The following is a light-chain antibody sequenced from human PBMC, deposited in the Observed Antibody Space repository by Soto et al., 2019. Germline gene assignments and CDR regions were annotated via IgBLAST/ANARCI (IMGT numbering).Light chain of an antibody. V-gene: IGLV2-8*01. CDR2: EVS. Sequence: QSALTQPPSASGSPGQSVTISCTGTSSDVGGYNYVSWYQQHPGKAPKLMIYEVSKRPSGVPDRFSGSKSGNTASLTVSGLQADDEADYYCSSYAGGNNFVLFCGGTKLTVL. CDR3: SSYAGGNNFVL. J-gene: IGLJ2*01. CDR1: SSDVGGYNY.